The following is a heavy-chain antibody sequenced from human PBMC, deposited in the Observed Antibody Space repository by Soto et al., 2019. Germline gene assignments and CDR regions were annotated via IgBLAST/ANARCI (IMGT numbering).Heavy chain of an antibody. CDR1: GYTFTSYA. CDR3: AREDSGYALV. CDR2: INAGNGNT. J-gene: IGHJ4*02. D-gene: IGHD5-12*01. Sequence: QVQLVQSGAEVKKPGASVKVSCKASGYTFTSYAMHWVRQAPGQRLEWMGWINAGNGNTKYPQKFQGRVTITRDTAASPDYMQLSCPSSEDTSVFYCAREDSGYALVWGQGTLGTAAS. V-gene: IGHV1-3*01.